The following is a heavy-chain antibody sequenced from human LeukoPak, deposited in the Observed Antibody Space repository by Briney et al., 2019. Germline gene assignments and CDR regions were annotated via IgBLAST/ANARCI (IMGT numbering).Heavy chain of an antibody. CDR1: GFTVSNNY. CDR3: ARSWQKAAIFGVGKVWYFDY. D-gene: IGHD3-3*01. J-gene: IGHJ4*02. CDR2: IYSNGVT. V-gene: IGHV3-66*01. Sequence: GGSLRLSCAASGFTVSNNYMIWVRQAPGKGLEWVSLIYSNGVTNYADSVKGRFTISRDSSKNTLYLQMNSLRAEDTAVYYCARSWQKAAIFGVGKVWYFDYWGQGTLVSVSS.